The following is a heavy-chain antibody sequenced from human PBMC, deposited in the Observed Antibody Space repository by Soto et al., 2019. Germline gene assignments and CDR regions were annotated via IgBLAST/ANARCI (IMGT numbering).Heavy chain of an antibody. D-gene: IGHD6-19*01. CDR3: AKARYSSGWYRFDY. Sequence: GSLRLSCAASGXTFSSYAISWVRQAPGKGLEWVSSISGSGGSTYYADSVKGRFTISRDNSKNTLYLQMNSLRAEDTAVYYCAKARYSSGWYRFDYWGQGTLGTVSS. V-gene: IGHV3-23*01. CDR1: GXTFSSYA. CDR2: ISGSGGST. J-gene: IGHJ4*02.